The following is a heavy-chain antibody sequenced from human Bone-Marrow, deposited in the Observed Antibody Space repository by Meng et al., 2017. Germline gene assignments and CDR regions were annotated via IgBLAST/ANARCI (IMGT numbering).Heavy chain of an antibody. CDR3: AKMFVTVAGYFQY. CDR1: GFSFSDYG. J-gene: IGHJ4*02. CDR2: ISASLVNI. Sequence: ESLKISCAASGFSFSDYGMSWVRQVPGKGLEWVSTISASLVNIYYADSVKGRFTISRDSSRNTLFLQMKGLRAEDTAVYYCAKMFVTVAGYFQYWGQGALVTVSS. V-gene: IGHV3-23*01. D-gene: IGHD3-9*01.